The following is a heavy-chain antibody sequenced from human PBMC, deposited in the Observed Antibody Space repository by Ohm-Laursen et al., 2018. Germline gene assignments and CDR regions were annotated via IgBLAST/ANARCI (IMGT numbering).Heavy chain of an antibody. Sequence: GASVKVSCKASGYTFTSYGISWVRQAPGQGLEWMGWISTYNGNTNYAQKLQGRVTMTTGTSTSTAYMELRSLRSDDTAVYYCARDPYSSSRWWFDPWGQGTLVTVSS. J-gene: IGHJ5*02. CDR2: ISTYNGNT. D-gene: IGHD6-6*01. CDR3: ARDPYSSSRWWFDP. CDR1: GYTFTSYG. V-gene: IGHV1-18*01.